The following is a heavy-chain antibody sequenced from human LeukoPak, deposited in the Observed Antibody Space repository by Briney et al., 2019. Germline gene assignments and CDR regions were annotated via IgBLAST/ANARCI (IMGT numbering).Heavy chain of an antibody. CDR2: ISSSSSYI. CDR1: GFTFKTYT. CDR3: AREGGYQYYYAMDV. V-gene: IGHV3-21*01. D-gene: IGHD3-16*01. Sequence: TGGSLRLSCAASGFTFKTYTMHWVRQASGMGPEWVSSISSSSSYIFYADSVKGRFTISRDNAKNSLYLQMSSLRAEDAAVYYCAREGGYQYYYAMDVWGQGTTVTVSS. J-gene: IGHJ6*02.